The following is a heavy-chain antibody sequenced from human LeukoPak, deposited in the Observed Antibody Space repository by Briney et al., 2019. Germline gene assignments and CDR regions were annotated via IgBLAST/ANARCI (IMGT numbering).Heavy chain of an antibody. CDR3: ARVPSQWLVRGRGTFDY. Sequence: GASVKVSCKASGYTFTSYYMHWVRQAPGQGLEWMGIINPSGGSTSYAQKFQGRVTMTRDTSTSTVYMELSSLRSEDTAVYYCARVPSQWLVRGRGTFDYWGQGTLVTVSS. D-gene: IGHD6-19*01. CDR1: GYTFTSYY. CDR2: INPSGGST. J-gene: IGHJ4*02. V-gene: IGHV1-46*01.